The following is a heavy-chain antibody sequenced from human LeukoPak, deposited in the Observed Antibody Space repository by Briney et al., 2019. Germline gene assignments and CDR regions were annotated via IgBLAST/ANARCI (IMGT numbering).Heavy chain of an antibody. CDR3: ARGRSFWFGELTPYYFGY. D-gene: IGHD3-10*01. J-gene: IGHJ4*02. V-gene: IGHV4-39*07. Sequence: SETLSLTCTVSGGSIRSSSYYWGWIRQSPGKGLEWIGSIYYSGSTYYNPSLNSRVTISVDTSKSQFSLKLSSVTAADTAVYYCARGRSFWFGELTPYYFGYWGQGTLVTVSS. CDR2: IYYSGST. CDR1: GGSIRSSSYY.